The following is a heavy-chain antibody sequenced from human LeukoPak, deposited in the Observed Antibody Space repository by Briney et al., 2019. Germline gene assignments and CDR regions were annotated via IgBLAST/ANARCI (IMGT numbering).Heavy chain of an antibody. CDR3: ARGSYSGYNWFDP. CDR2: IYYSGST. CDR1: GGSISSYY. V-gene: IGHV4-59*01. J-gene: IGHJ5*02. Sequence: SETLSLTCTVSGGSISSYYWSWIRQPPGKGLEWIGYIYYSGSTNYNPSLKSRVTISVDTSKNQFSLKLSSVTAADTAVYYCARGSYSGYNWFDPWGQGTLVTASS. D-gene: IGHD5-12*01.